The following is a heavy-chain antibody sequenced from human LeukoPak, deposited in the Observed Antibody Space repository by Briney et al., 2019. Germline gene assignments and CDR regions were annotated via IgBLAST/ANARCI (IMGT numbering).Heavy chain of an antibody. CDR3: ARDFSQQDAFDI. V-gene: IGHV4-39*07. Sequence: SETLSLTCTVSGGSISSSSDYWGWIRQPPGKGLEWIGSIYYSGSTYYNPSLKSRVTISVDTSKNQFSLKLSSVTAADTAMYYCARDFSQQDAFDIWGQGTMVTVSS. CDR1: GGSISSSSDY. D-gene: IGHD1/OR15-1a*01. CDR2: IYYSGST. J-gene: IGHJ3*02.